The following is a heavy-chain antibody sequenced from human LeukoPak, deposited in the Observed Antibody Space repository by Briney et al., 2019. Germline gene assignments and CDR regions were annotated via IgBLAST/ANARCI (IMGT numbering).Heavy chain of an antibody. CDR1: GYTFTGYY. D-gene: IGHD3-22*01. CDR2: INPNSGGT. J-gene: IGHJ4*02. CDR3: AREQYYYDSSGWIDY. V-gene: IGHV1-2*02. Sequence: ASVEVSCKASGYTFTGYYMHWVRQAPGQGLEWMGWINPNSGGTNYAQKFQGRVTMTRDTSISTAYMELSRLRSDDTAVYYCAREQYYYDSSGWIDYWGQGTLVTVSS.